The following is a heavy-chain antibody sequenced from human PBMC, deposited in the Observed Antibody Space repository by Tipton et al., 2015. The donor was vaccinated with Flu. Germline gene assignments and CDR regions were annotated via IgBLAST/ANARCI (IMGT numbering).Heavy chain of an antibody. CDR3: ARPGHYYDSSGSEGPGAVDF. CDR1: GGSISSYY. D-gene: IGHD3-22*01. CDR2: IYSSGST. J-gene: IGHJ3*01. V-gene: IGHV4-4*07. Sequence: TLSLTCTVSGGSISSYYWSWIRQPAGKGLEWIGRIYSSGSTNYNPSLKGRVTMSVDTSKNQFSLKLSSVTAADTAVYFCARPGHYYDSSGSEGPGAVDFWGLGTMVTVSS.